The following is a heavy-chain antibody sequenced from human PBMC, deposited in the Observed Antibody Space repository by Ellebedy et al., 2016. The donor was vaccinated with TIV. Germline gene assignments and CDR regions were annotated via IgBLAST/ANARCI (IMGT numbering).Heavy chain of an antibody. D-gene: IGHD1-26*01. J-gene: IGHJ5*02. Sequence: PGGSLRLSCAASGFTFRNYNMNWVRQAPGKRLEWVSAISSSSSYKYYANSVNGRFTISRDNAENSLYLQMNSLRTEDTAIYYCATLGLVGALGDWFDPWGQGTLVTVSS. CDR2: ISSSSSYK. CDR1: GFTFRNYN. V-gene: IGHV3-21*04. CDR3: ATLGLVGALGDWFDP.